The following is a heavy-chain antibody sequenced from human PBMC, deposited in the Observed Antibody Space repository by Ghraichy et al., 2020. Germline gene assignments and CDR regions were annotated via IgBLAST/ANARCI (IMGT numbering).Heavy chain of an antibody. CDR2: IKLSGSS. CDR1: GGSFSGYY. CDR3: ARGLSYGDYVVAFGY. V-gene: IGHV4-34*01. D-gene: IGHD4-17*01. J-gene: IGHJ4*02. Sequence: SETLSLTCTGYGGSFSGYYWSGLRQPPGKGLEWIGEIKLSGSSSYSPSLRSRVTISVDTSKNQFSLKLTSVTAADTAMYYCARGLSYGDYVVAFGYWGQGTLVTVSS.